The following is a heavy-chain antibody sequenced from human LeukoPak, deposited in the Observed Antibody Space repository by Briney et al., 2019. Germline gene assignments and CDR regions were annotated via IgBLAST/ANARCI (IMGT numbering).Heavy chain of an antibody. V-gene: IGHV1-69*04. Sequence: ASVKVSCKASGYTFTSYGISWVRQAPGQGLEWMGRIIPILGIANYAQKFQGRVTITADKSTSTAYMELSSLRSEDTAVYYCAREEGYSYGFDYWGQGTLVTVSS. CDR3: AREEGYSYGFDY. CDR2: IIPILGIA. CDR1: GYTFTSYG. D-gene: IGHD5-18*01. J-gene: IGHJ4*02.